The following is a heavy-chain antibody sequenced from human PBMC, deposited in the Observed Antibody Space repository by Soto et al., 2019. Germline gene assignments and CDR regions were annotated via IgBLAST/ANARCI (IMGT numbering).Heavy chain of an antibody. J-gene: IGHJ5*02. Sequence: FLRLSCAASGFTFSSYGMHWVRQAPGKGLEWVAVISYDGSNKYYADSVKGRFTISRDNSKNTLYLQMNSLRAEDTAVYYCAKGPMWIAARRGNWFDPWGQGTLVTVSS. CDR1: GFTFSSYG. V-gene: IGHV3-30*18. CDR2: ISYDGSNK. D-gene: IGHD6-6*01. CDR3: AKGPMWIAARRGNWFDP.